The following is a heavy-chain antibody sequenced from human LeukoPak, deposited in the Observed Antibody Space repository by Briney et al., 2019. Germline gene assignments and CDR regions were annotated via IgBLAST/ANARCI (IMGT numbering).Heavy chain of an antibody. V-gene: IGHV3-66*01. CDR3: ARDPIPYYYDSSGP. CDR2: IYSGGST. CDR1: GFTVSSNY. D-gene: IGHD3-22*01. J-gene: IGHJ5*02. Sequence: GGSLRLSCAASGFTVSSNYMSWVRQAPGKGLEWGSVIYSGGSTYYADSVKGRFTISRDNSKNTLYLQMNSLRAEDTAVYYCARDPIPYYYDSSGPWGQGTLVTVSS.